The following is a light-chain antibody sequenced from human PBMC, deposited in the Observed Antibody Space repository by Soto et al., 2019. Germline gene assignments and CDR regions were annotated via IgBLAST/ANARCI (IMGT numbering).Light chain of an antibody. CDR1: QSVSSN. CDR3: QQYNNWLWT. Sequence: EIVMTQSPATLSVSPEERATLSCRGSQSVSSNLAWYQQKPGQAPRLLIYGASTRATGIPARFSGSGSGTAFTLTISSLQSEDFAVYYCQQYNNWLWTFGQGTKVEIK. CDR2: GAS. V-gene: IGKV3-15*01. J-gene: IGKJ1*01.